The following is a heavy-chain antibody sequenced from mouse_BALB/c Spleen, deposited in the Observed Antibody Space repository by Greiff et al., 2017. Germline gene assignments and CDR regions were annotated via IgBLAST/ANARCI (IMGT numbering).Heavy chain of an antibody. J-gene: IGHJ4*01. D-gene: IGHD1-2*01. CDR1: GFTFSSYA. Sequence: DVHLVESGGGLVKPGGSLKLSCAASGFTFSSYAMSWVRQTPEKRLEWVATISSGGSYTYYPDSVKGRFTISRDNAKNTLYLQMSSLRSEDTAMYYCASLLRLRDMDYWGQGTSVTVSS. CDR2: ISSGGSYT. CDR3: ASLLRLRDMDY. V-gene: IGHV5-9-3*01.